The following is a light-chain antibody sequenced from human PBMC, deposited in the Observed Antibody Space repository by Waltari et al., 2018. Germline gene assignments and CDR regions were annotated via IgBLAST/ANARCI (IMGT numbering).Light chain of an antibody. CDR1: QALNTN. J-gene: IGKJ2*01. Sequence: EIVMTQSPATLSVSTGERATLSCRASQALNTNLAWYQQKPGQAPRLLIYGASTRATGIPARFSGSGSGTEFTLTISSLQSEDFAVYYCQQYNSWPPYTFGQGTKLEIK. CDR2: GAS. V-gene: IGKV3-15*01. CDR3: QQYNSWPPYT.